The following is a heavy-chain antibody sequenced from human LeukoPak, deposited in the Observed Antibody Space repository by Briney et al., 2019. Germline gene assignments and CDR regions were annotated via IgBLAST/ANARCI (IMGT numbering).Heavy chain of an antibody. V-gene: IGHV3-21*01. CDR1: GFIFSSYS. CDR2: IGSSSNYI. D-gene: IGHD2-2*02. Sequence: GGSLRLSCAASGFIFSSYSMNWVRQAPGKGLEWVASIGSSSNYIYYADSVKGRFTISRDNAENSLYLQMNSLRAEDTAVYYCARDIRGGSYWGQGTLVTVSS. J-gene: IGHJ4*02. CDR3: ARDIRGGSY.